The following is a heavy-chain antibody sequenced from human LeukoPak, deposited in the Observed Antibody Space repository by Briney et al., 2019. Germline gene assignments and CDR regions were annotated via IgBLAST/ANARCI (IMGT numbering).Heavy chain of an antibody. CDR2: ISYDGSNK. CDR3: ARALGAEYYYGMDV. D-gene: IGHD3-16*01. CDR1: GFTFSSYG. J-gene: IGHJ6*02. Sequence: GGSLRPSCAASGFTFSSYGMHWVRQAPGKGLEWVAVISYDGSNKYYADSVKGRFTISRDNSKNTLYLQMNSLRAEDTAVYYCARALGAEYYYGMDVWGQGTTVTVSS. V-gene: IGHV3-30*03.